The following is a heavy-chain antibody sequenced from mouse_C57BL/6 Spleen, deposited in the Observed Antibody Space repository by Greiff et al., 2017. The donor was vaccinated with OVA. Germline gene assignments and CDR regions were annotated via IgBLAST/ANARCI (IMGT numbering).Heavy chain of an antibody. CDR3: AIYGSDAMDD. D-gene: IGHD1-1*01. J-gene: IGHJ4*01. CDR1: GFSLTSYG. CDR2: IWSGGST. V-gene: IGHV2-2*01. Sequence: VQLQQSGPGLVQPSQSLSITCTVSGFSLTSYGVHWVRQSPGKGLEWLGVIWSGGSTGYNAAFISRLSISKDNSKSQVFFKMNSLQADDTAIYYCAIYGSDAMDDWGQGTSVTVSS.